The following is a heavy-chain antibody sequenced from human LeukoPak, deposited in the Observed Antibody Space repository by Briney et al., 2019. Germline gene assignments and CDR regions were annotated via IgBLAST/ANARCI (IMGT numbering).Heavy chain of an antibody. V-gene: IGHV3-66*02. CDR3: ASSSWSRSNWFDP. CDR2: IYSGGTT. J-gene: IGHJ5*02. CDR1: GFTVSSNS. D-gene: IGHD6-13*01. Sequence: GGSLRLSCAASGFTVSSNSMTWVRQAPGKGLEWVSVIYSGGTTHYADSVKGRFTISRDNSKNTLYLQMNSLRVEDTAVYYCASSSWSRSNWFDPWGQGTLVTVSS.